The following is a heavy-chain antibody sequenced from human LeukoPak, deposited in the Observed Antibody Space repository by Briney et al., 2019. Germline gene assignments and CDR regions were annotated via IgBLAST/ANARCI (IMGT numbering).Heavy chain of an antibody. CDR1: GGTFSSYA. CDR3: ARPQRSTVSYYYYGMDV. Sequence: EASVKVSFTASGGTFSSYAVSWVRQAPGQGLEWMGGIIPIFGTTNYAQRFQGRVTITADESTSTAYMELGSLRSEDTAVYYCARPQRSTVSYYYYGMDVWGQGTTVTVSS. D-gene: IGHD4-11*01. V-gene: IGHV1-69*13. J-gene: IGHJ6*02. CDR2: IIPIFGTT.